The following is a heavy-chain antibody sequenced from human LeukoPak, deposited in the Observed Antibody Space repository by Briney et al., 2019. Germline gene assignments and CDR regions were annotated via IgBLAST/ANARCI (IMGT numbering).Heavy chain of an antibody. J-gene: IGHJ6*01. V-gene: IGHV3-30*18. CDR2: ISYDGSNK. Sequence: GGSLRLSWAASGFTFSSYGIHWVRQAPGKWLGWVAVISYDGSNKYYADSVKGRFTISRDNSHNTLYLQMNSLRAEDTAVYYCAKDRQQLVPDGMDVWGERTTVSLSS. CDR1: GFTFSSYG. D-gene: IGHD6-13*01. CDR3: AKDRQQLVPDGMDV.